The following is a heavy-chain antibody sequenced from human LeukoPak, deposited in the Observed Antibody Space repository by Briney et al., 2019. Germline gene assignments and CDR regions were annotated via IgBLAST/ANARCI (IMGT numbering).Heavy chain of an antibody. Sequence: SVKVSCKASGGTFDNSAINWVRQAPGQGLEWMGRIIPILNIPNYAQKLQGRVTIAADKSTSTAYMELSSLRSDDTAVYYCTREKMEVGYYGLDVWGQGTTVTVSS. D-gene: IGHD1-1*01. CDR3: TREKMEVGYYGLDV. CDR2: IIPILNIP. CDR1: GGTFDNSA. J-gene: IGHJ6*02. V-gene: IGHV1-69*04.